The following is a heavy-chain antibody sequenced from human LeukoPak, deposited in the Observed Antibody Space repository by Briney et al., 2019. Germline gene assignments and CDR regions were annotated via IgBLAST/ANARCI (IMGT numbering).Heavy chain of an antibody. V-gene: IGHV4-34*01. Sequence: SETLSLTCAVYGGSLSGYYWSWIRQPPGKGLEWIGEINHSGSTNYNPSLKSRVTISVDTSKNQFSLKLSSVTAADTAVYYCARGRGIAARRQGYYYYMDVWGKGTTVTVSS. D-gene: IGHD6-6*01. CDR2: INHSGST. J-gene: IGHJ6*03. CDR3: ARGRGIAARRQGYYYYMDV. CDR1: GGSLSGYY.